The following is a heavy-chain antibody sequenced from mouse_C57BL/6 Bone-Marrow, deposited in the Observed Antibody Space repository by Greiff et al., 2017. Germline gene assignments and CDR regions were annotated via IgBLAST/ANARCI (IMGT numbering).Heavy chain of an antibody. CDR3: ARGMITRCMDY. J-gene: IGHJ4*01. D-gene: IGHD2-4*01. V-gene: IGHV5-4*03. CDR1: GFTFSSYA. Sequence: DVMLVESGGGLVKPGGSLKLSCAASGFTFSSYAMSWVRQTPEKRLEWVATISDGGSYTYYPDNVKGRFTISRDNAKNNLYLQMSHLKSEDTAMYYCARGMITRCMDYWGQGTSVTVSS. CDR2: ISDGGSYT.